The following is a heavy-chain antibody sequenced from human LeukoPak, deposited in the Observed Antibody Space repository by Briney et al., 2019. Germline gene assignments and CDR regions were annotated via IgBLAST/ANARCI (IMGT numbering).Heavy chain of an antibody. D-gene: IGHD3-22*01. CDR3: ARSTPGTMIVVGRFDY. V-gene: IGHV1-18*01. CDR1: GYTFTNYG. Sequence: ASVKVSCKASGYTFTNYGISWVRQAPGQGLEWMGWISVYNGNTDYAQTFEGRVTMTTDTSTSTAYMELRSLKSDDTAVYYCARSTPGTMIVVGRFDYWGQGTLVTVSS. J-gene: IGHJ4*02. CDR2: ISVYNGNT.